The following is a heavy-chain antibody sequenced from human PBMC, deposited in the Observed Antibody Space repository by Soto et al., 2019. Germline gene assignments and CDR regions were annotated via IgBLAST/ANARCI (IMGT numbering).Heavy chain of an antibody. CDR2: IDPSDSYT. Sequence: GESLKISCKGSGYSFTSYWISWVRQMPGKGLEWMGRIDPSDSYTNYSPSFQGHVTISADKSISTAYLQWSSLKASDTAMYYCARAPAGGSYTGWFDHWGQGTLLTVSS. CDR3: ARAPAGGSYTGWFDH. CDR1: GYSFTSYW. J-gene: IGHJ5*02. D-gene: IGHD1-26*01. V-gene: IGHV5-10-1*01.